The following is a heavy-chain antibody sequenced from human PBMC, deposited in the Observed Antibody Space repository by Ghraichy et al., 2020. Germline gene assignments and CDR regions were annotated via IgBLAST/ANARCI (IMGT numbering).Heavy chain of an antibody. J-gene: IGHJ4*02. CDR2: ISYGGST. CDR3: VRWEIGTMFQY. CDR1: GGSISSSTYY. Sequence: SETLSLTCTVSGGSISSSTYYCGWIRQPPGKGLEWIGTISYGGSTNSNPSLKSRVTISVDTSSNQLSLRLSSVTAADTAVYYCVRWEIGTMFQYWGQGVLVTVSS. V-gene: IGHV4-39*01. D-gene: IGHD1-7*01.